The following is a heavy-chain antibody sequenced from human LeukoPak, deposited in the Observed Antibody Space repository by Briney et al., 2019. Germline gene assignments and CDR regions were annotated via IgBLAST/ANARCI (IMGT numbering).Heavy chain of an antibody. CDR2: IWHDGSKQ. D-gene: IGHD6-19*01. CDR1: GFTFSGHG. Sequence: GRSLRLSCAASGFTFSGHGMHWIRQAPGKGLEWVAVIWHDGSKQLYADSVKGRFSISRDDSTSTLYLQMNSLRAEDTAVYYCARKDSSGWFSAYWGQGTLVTVSS. CDR3: ARKDSSGWFSAY. J-gene: IGHJ4*02. V-gene: IGHV3-33*01.